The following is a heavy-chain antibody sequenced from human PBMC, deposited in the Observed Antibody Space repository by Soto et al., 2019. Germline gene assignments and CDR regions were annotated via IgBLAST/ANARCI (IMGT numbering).Heavy chain of an antibody. CDR2: IYYSGST. Sequence: QLQLQESGPGLVKPSETLSLTCTVSGGSISSSSYYWGWIRQPPGKGLEWIGSIYYSGSTYYNPSLKSRVPISVDTSKNQFSLKLSSVTAADTAVYYCARREGRVSSSWYKSIWFDPWGQGTLVTVSS. D-gene: IGHD6-13*01. J-gene: IGHJ5*02. CDR3: ARREGRVSSSWYKSIWFDP. CDR1: GGSISSSSYY. V-gene: IGHV4-39*01.